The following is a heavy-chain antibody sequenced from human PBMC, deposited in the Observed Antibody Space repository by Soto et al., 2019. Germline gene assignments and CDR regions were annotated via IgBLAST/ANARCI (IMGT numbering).Heavy chain of an antibody. CDR3: ARASTVTYYVYFWGSYRPGGGYYYYYYMDV. D-gene: IGHD3-16*02. J-gene: IGHJ6*03. Sequence: ASVKVSCKASGYTFTSYDINWVRQATGQGLEWMGWMNPNSGNTGYAQKLQGRVTMTRNTSISTAYMELSSLRSEDTAVYYCARASTVTYYVYFWGSYRPGGGYYYYYYMDVWGKGTTVTVSS. CDR2: MNPNSGNT. V-gene: IGHV1-8*01. CDR1: GYTFTSYD.